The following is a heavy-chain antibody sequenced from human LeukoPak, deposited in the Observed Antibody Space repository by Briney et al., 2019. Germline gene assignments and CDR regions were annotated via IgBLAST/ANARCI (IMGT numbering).Heavy chain of an antibody. CDR2: IIPILGIA. D-gene: IGHD2-21*01. CDR1: GGTFSSYA. CDR3: ASNIARRNGFDI. V-gene: IGHV1-69*04. J-gene: IGHJ3*02. Sequence: ASVKVSCKASGGTFSSYAISWVRQAPGQGLEWMGRIIPILGIANYAQKFQGRVTIPADKSTSTAYMELSSLRSEDTAVYYCASNIARRNGFDIWGQGTMVTVSS.